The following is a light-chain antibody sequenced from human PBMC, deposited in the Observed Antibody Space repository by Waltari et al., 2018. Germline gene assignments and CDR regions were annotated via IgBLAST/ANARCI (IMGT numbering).Light chain of an antibody. CDR2: GAS. J-gene: IGKJ2*01. CDR3: QQYGSPYT. Sequence: EIVLTQSPGPLSLSPGEGATLSCRTSQSVNSNYLTWFQQKPGQAPRLLIFGASTRATAVPDRFRGSGSGTDFTLTISRLEPEDFAMYYCQQYGSPYTFGQGTRVEIK. CDR1: QSVNSNY. V-gene: IGKV3-20*01.